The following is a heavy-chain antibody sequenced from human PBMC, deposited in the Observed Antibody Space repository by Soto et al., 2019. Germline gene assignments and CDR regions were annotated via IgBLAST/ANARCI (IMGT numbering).Heavy chain of an antibody. Sequence: PGTLPLTCTVSGGSIRSSSYYGGWIRQPQGKGLEWIGSIYYSGSTYYNPSLKSRVTISVDTSKNQFSLKLSSVTAADTAVYYCARHGTIVGASCSLGYGYCCDGMDCWGQGTRVTVS. D-gene: IGHD1-26*01. CDR2: IYYSGST. V-gene: IGHV4-39*01. CDR1: GGSIRSSSYY. CDR3: ARHGTIVGASCSLGYGYCCDGMDC. J-gene: IGHJ6*02.